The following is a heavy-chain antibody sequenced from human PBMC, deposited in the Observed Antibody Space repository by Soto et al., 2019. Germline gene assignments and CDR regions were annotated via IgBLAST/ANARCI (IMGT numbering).Heavy chain of an antibody. CDR2: INPNADTT. V-gene: IGHV1-46*01. J-gene: IGHJ4*02. Sequence: ASVKVSCKTSGYSFTDYFIHWVRQAPGQGLEWMGIINPNADTTNYAQKFQGRVTVTRDTSTSTVYMEFRSLRSEDTAVYFCAREFGGSRVFDHWGQGTLGTVSS. CDR1: GYSFTDYF. CDR3: AREFGGSRVFDH. D-gene: IGHD1-26*01.